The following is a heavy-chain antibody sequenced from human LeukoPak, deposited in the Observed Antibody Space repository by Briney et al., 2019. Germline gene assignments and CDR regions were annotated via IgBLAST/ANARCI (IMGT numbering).Heavy chain of an antibody. CDR2: ISGSGGST. V-gene: IGHV3-23*01. J-gene: IGHJ4*02. D-gene: IGHD3-22*01. CDR3: AKERGDSSGYYLYYFDY. CDR1: GFTFSSYA. Sequence: GWSLRLSCAASGFTFSSYAMSWVRQAPGKGLEWVSAISGSGGSTYYADSVKGRFTISRDNSKNTLYLQMNSLRAEDTAVYYCAKERGDSSGYYLYYFDYWGQGTLVTVSS.